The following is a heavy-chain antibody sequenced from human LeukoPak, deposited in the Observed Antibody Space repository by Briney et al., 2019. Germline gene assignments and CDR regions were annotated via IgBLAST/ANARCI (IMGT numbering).Heavy chain of an antibody. V-gene: IGHV3-11*04. D-gene: IGHD4/OR15-4a*01. CDR3: ARELTQHAFDI. J-gene: IGHJ3*02. Sequence: GGSLRLSCAASGFTFSDYYMSWIRQAPGKGLEWVSYISSSGSTIYYADSVKGRFTISRDNAKNSLYLQMNSLRAEDTAMYYCARELTQHAFDIWGQGTMVTVSS. CDR2: ISSSGSTI. CDR1: GFTFSDYY.